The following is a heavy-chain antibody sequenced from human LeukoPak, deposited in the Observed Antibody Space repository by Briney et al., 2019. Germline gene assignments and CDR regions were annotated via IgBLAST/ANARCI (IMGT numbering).Heavy chain of an antibody. Sequence: GGSLRLSCAASGFTFSSYGMHWVRQTPGKWLEWVAFIQYDGSKTYYTDSVKGRFTISRDNSKNTLWLQMNSLRPEDTALYYCSPLVPFDYWGQGTLVTVSS. J-gene: IGHJ4*02. D-gene: IGHD6-13*01. V-gene: IGHV3-30*02. CDR1: GFTFSSYG. CDR3: SPLVPFDY. CDR2: IQYDGSKT.